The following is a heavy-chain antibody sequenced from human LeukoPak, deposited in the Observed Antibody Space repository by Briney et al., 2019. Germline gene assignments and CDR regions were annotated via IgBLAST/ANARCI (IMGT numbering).Heavy chain of an antibody. V-gene: IGHV3-30*03. CDR3: ARDIRVRYMPMVRAVEYYQYHAMDV. Sequence: GGSLRLSCAASGFSLTSNGMHWVRQAPGKGLEWVAFISHDGNKKYYADSVKGRFTVSRDSSKSTLFLQMDSLGRDDTAVYYCARDIRVRYMPMVRAVEYYQYHAMDVWGQGTTVTVCS. CDR2: ISHDGNKK. J-gene: IGHJ6*02. CDR1: GFSLTSNG. D-gene: IGHD3-10*01.